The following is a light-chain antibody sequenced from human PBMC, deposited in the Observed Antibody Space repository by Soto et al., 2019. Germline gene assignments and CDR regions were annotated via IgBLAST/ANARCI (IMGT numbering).Light chain of an antibody. CDR1: SSDIGGYNY. CDR2: EVS. J-gene: IGLJ2*01. V-gene: IGLV2-8*01. Sequence: QSALTQPPSASGSPGQSVTISCTGTSSDIGGYNYVSWYQQHPDKAPEFMIYEVSKRPSGVPDRFSGSKSGNTASLTVSGLQAEDEADYYCSSYGGSNNLIFGGGTKLTVL. CDR3: SSYGGSNNLI.